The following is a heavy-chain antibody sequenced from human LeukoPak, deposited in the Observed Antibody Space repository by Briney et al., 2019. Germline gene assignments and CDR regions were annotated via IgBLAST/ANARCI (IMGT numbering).Heavy chain of an antibody. CDR1: GFTFSNYA. CDR3: VKDHGGSGKTN. V-gene: IGHV3-23*01. J-gene: IGHJ4*02. D-gene: IGHD1-26*01. CDR2: ISSNGGRT. Sequence: PGGSLRLSCAASGFTFSNYAMSWVRQAPGKGLEWGLGISSNGGRTSYADSVKGRFTISRDNSKGTLYLQMNSLRAEDTAVYYCVKDHGGSGKTNWGQGTLVTVSS.